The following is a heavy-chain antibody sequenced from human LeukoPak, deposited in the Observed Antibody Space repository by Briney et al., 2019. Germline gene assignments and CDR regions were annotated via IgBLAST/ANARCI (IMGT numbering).Heavy chain of an antibody. Sequence: PSETLSLTCSVSGGSITSLYWSWVRQPPGKGLEYVGYVHHTGVTNYNPSLRDRVTVSMDASKNQFYLKLNSVTAADTAVYYCVRSATIAVFRYGMDVWGQGTTVTVSS. CDR2: VHHTGVT. V-gene: IGHV4-59*11. CDR3: VRSATIAVFRYGMDV. D-gene: IGHD6-19*01. J-gene: IGHJ6*02. CDR1: GGSITSLY.